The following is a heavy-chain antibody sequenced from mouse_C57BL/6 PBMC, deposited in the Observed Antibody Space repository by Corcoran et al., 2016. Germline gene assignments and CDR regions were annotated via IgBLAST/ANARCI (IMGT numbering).Heavy chain of an antibody. CDR3: ARRDYYGSNDY. CDR1: GYTFTDYY. Sequence: EVQLQQSGPELVKPGASVKISCKASGYTFTDYYMNWVKQSHGKSLEWIGDINPNNGGTSYNQKFKGKATLTVDKSSSTAYMELCSLTSEDSAVYYCARRDYYGSNDYWGQGTTLTVSS. D-gene: IGHD1-1*01. CDR2: INPNNGGT. V-gene: IGHV1-26*01. J-gene: IGHJ2*01.